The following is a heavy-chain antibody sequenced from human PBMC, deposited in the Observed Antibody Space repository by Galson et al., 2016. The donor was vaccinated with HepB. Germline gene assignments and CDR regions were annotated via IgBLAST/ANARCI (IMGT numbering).Heavy chain of an antibody. CDR2: ISSNAYGGTT. CDR3: TDGGGIAAAARGLNH. V-gene: IGHV3-49*03. D-gene: IGHD6-13*01. J-gene: IGHJ5*02. Sequence: SLRLSCAASGFPFSDHAMSWFRQAPGKGLEWVGFISSNAYGGTTEFAASVKDRFTISRDDSKSIAYLQMNSLKIEDTAVYYCTDGGGIAAAARGLNHWGQGTLVTVSS. CDR1: GFPFSDHA.